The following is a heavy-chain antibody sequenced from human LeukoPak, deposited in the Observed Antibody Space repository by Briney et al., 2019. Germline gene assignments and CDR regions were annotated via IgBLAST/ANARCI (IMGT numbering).Heavy chain of an antibody. CDR2: IYPDDSDT. CDR3: ASSLVAVRDAFDI. V-gene: IGHV5-51*01. CDR1: GYSFTNYW. J-gene: IGHJ3*02. Sequence: GESLKISCKGSGYSFTNYWIGWVRQMPGKGLEWMGIIYPDDSDTRYSPSFQGQVTISADKSITTAYLQWSSLKASDTAIYYCASSLVAVRDAFDIWGQGTMVTVSS. D-gene: IGHD5-12*01.